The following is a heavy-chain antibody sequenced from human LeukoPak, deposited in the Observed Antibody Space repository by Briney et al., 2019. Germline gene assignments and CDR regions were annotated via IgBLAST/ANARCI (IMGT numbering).Heavy chain of an antibody. D-gene: IGHD6-19*01. J-gene: IGHJ4*02. V-gene: IGHV4-34*01. CDR1: DGSFSGYY. CDR3: ARGGRSSGWYYFDY. CDR2: INHSGST. Sequence: SETLSLTCAVYDGSFSGYYWSWIRQPPGKGLEWIGEINHSGSTNYNPSLKSRVTISVDTSKNQFSLNLSSVTAADTAVYYCARGGRSSGWYYFDYWGQGTLVTVPS.